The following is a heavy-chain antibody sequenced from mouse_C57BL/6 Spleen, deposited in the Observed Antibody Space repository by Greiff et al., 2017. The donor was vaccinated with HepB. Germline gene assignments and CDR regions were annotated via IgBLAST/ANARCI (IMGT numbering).Heavy chain of an antibody. CDR1: GFTFSSYG. V-gene: IGHV5-6*01. J-gene: IGHJ2*01. D-gene: IGHD2-3*01. CDR2: ISSGGSYT. CDR3: ARHDGYYCFDY. Sequence: EVMLVESGGDLVKPGGSLKLSCAASGFTFSSYGMSWVRQTPDKRLEWVATISSGGSYTYYPDSVKGRFTISRDNAKNTLYLQMSSLKSEDTAMYYCARHDGYYCFDYWGQGTTLTVSS.